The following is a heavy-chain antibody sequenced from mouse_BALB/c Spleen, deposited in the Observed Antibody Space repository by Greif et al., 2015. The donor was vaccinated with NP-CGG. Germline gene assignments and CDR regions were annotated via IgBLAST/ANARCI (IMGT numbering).Heavy chain of an antibody. Sequence: VQRVESGAELVRPGASVKLSCKASGYTFTSYWINWVKQRPGQGLEWIGNIYPSDSYTNYNQKFKDKATLTVDKSSSTVYMQLSSPTSEDSAVYYCTRSDGYYFAYWGQGTLVTVSA. D-gene: IGHD2-3*01. J-gene: IGHJ3*01. CDR3: TRSDGYYFAY. CDR1: GYTFTSYW. V-gene: IGHV1-69*02. CDR2: IYPSDSYT.